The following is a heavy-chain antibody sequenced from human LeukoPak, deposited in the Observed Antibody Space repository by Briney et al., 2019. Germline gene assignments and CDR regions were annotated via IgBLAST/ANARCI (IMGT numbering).Heavy chain of an antibody. D-gene: IGHD6-13*01. CDR2: ISSSGGAT. V-gene: IGHV3-23*01. Sequence: PGGSLRLSCAASGFTFSGYAMNWVRQAPGKGLEWVSVISSSGGATSYADSVKGRFTISKDNSKNTVYLQMSSLRVDDTAVYYCAKAASSSWPSYYYGMDVWGQGTTVTVSS. CDR3: AKAASSSWPSYYYGMDV. J-gene: IGHJ6*02. CDR1: GFTFSGYA.